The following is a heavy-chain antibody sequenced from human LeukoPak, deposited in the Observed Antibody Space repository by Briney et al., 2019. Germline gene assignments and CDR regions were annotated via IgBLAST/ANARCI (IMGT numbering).Heavy chain of an antibody. D-gene: IGHD6-19*01. J-gene: IGHJ4*02. CDR1: GFTFSSYS. V-gene: IGHV3-21*04. Sequence: PGGSLRLSCAASGFTFSSYSMNWVRQAPGKGLEWVSSISSSSSYIYYADSVKGRFTISRDNSKNTLYLQMNSLRAEDTAVYYCAKILRGWHYYFDYWGQGTLVTVSS. CDR3: AKILRGWHYYFDY. CDR2: ISSSSSYI.